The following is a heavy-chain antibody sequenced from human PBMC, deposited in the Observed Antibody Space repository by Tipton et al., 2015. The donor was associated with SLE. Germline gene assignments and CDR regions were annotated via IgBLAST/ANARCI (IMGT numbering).Heavy chain of an antibody. CDR1: GGSISSSSYY. V-gene: IGHV4-39*07. J-gene: IGHJ4*02. Sequence: TLSLTCTVSGGSISSSSYYWGWIRQPPGKGLEWIGSIYYSGSTYYNPSLKSRVTISVDTSKNQFSLKLSSVTAADTAVYYCAREIPRAPLDYWGQGTLVTVSS. D-gene: IGHD2-2*02. CDR2: IYYSGST. CDR3: AREIPRAPLDY.